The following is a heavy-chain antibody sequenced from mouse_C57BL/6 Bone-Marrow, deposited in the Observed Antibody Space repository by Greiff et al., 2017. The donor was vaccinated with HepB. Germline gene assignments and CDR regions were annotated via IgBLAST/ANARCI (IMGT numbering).Heavy chain of an antibody. CDR2: ISSGSSTI. J-gene: IGHJ3*01. Sequence: EVQLVESGGGLVKPGGSLKLSCAASGFTFSDYGMHWVRQAPEKGLEWVAYISSGSSTIYYADTVKGRFTISRDNAKNTLFLQMTSLRSEDTAMYYGARGYYGSSETWFAYWGQGTLVTVSA. CDR3: ARGYYGSSETWFAY. CDR1: GFTFSDYG. V-gene: IGHV5-17*01. D-gene: IGHD1-1*01.